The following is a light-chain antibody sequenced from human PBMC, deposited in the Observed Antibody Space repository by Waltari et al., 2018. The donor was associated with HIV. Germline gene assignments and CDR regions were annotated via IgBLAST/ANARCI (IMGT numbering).Light chain of an antibody. CDR2: DTS. CDR1: QSVSSF. Sequence: EIVLTQSPATLSLSPGERATLSCRACQSVSSFLAWYQQKPGQAPRLLIYDTSKRATGIPARFSGSGSETDFTHTICSLEPEDFAVYYCQQSSSWPITFGQGTRLEIK. CDR3: QQSSSWPIT. J-gene: IGKJ5*01. V-gene: IGKV3-11*01.